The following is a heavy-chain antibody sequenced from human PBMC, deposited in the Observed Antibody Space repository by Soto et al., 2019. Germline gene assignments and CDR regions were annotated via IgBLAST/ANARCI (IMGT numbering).Heavy chain of an antibody. V-gene: IGHV3-23*01. J-gene: IGHJ1*01. CDR1: GFTFISYA. Sequence: GGSLRLSCAASGFTFISYAMSWVLQAPWKGLEWVSAISGSGGSTYYADSVKGRFTISRDNSKNTLYLQMNSLRAEDTAVYYCAKDLYSFSEAGLTLFALWGQRTPVLVSS. CDR2: ISGSGGST. D-gene: IGHD3-10*02. CDR3: AKDLYSFSEAGLTLFAL.